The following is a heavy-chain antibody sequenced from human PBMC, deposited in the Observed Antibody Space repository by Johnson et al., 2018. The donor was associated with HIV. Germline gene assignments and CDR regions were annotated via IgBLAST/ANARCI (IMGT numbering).Heavy chain of an antibody. CDR3: ARDGGWTDAFDI. CDR1: GFTFSSHA. CDR2: ISSSGSTI. V-gene: IGHV3-48*04. J-gene: IGHJ3*02. D-gene: IGHD6-19*01. Sequence: VQLVESGGGLVQPGGSMRLSCAASGFTFSSHAMSWVRQAPGKGLEWVSYISSSGSTIYYADSVKGRFTIYRDNAKNSLYLQMNSLRAEDTAVYYCARDGGWTDAFDIWGQGTMVTVSS.